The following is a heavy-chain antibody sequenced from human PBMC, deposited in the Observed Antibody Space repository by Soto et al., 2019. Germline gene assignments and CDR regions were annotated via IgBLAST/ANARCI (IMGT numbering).Heavy chain of an antibody. V-gene: IGHV1-69*13. CDR3: ARAVVLTFTRYYDMDV. J-gene: IGHJ6*02. D-gene: IGHD3-16*01. CDR2: LIPMFGTT. CDR1: GYTFSGYY. Sequence: SVKVSCKASGYTFSGYYIHWVRQAPGQGLEWMGWLIPMFGTTDYAQRFQGRVTFTADESTNTASMEVTNLTSEDTAVYYCARAVVLTFTRYYDMDVWGQGTTVTVSS.